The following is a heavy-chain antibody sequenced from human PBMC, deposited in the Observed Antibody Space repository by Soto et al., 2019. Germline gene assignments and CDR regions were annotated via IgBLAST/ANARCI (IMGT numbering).Heavy chain of an antibody. V-gene: IGHV4-59*01. Sequence: SETLSLPCTVSAGSKSSIYWTWIRQSPGKGLEWIGYIYYTGSTKYNPSLKSRVTISLDTSKNQFSLRLTSVTSADTAVYYCARGGSYGDFFDYWGQGAQVTVS. CDR2: IYYTGST. D-gene: IGHD4-17*01. CDR1: AGSKSSIY. J-gene: IGHJ4*02. CDR3: ARGGSYGDFFDY.